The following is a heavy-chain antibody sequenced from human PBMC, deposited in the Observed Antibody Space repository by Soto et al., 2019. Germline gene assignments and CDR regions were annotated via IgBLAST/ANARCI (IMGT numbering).Heavy chain of an antibody. CDR1: GFTFSSYA. V-gene: IGHV3-23*01. D-gene: IGHD6-19*01. Sequence: PGGSLRLSCAASGFTFSSYAMHWVRQAPGKGLDWVSAISGRSDFTYYADSVKGRFTISRDNSKNTLYLQMNSLRDEDTAVYYCAAATYYNRAWYGVDYWGQGTLVTVSS. CDR2: ISGRSDFT. J-gene: IGHJ4*02. CDR3: AAATYYNRAWYGVDY.